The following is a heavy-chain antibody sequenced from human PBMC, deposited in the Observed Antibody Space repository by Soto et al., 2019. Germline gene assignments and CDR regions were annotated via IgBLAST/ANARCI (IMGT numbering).Heavy chain of an antibody. V-gene: IGHV3-15*01. CDR1: GFTFSNAW. CDR2: IKSKTDGGTT. D-gene: IGHD3-3*01. J-gene: IGHJ6*02. Sequence: GGSLRLSCAASGFTFSNAWMSWVRQAPGKGLEWVGRIKSKTDGGTTDYAAPVKGRFTISRDDSKNTLYLQMNSLKTEDTAVYYCTTEGYDFWSGPHYYYGMDVWGQGTTVTVSS. CDR3: TTEGYDFWSGPHYYYGMDV.